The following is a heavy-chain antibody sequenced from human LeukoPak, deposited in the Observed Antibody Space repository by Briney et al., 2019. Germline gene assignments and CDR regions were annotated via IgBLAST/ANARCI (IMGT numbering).Heavy chain of an antibody. CDR1: GFTFSSYE. J-gene: IGHJ4*02. CDR2: ISSSDSTI. CDR3: ARTIEMATISYFDC. D-gene: IGHD5-24*01. V-gene: IGHV3-48*03. Sequence: GGSLRLSCAASGFTFSSYEMNWVRQAPGKGLEGVSYISSSDSTIYYADSVKGRFTISRDNAKNSLYLQMNSLRAGDTAVYYCARTIEMATISYFDCWGQGTLVTVSS.